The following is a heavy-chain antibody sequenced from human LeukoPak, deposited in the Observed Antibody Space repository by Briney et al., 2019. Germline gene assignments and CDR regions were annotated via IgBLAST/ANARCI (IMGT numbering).Heavy chain of an antibody. CDR2: IYSGGST. CDR1: GFTVSSNY. V-gene: IGHV3-53*01. Sequence: GGSLRLSCAASGFTVSSNYMSWVRQAPGKGLEGVSVIYSGGSTYYADSVKGRFTISRDNSKNTLYLQMNSLRAEDTAVYYCARDASGSYLFDHWGQGTLVTVSS. J-gene: IGHJ4*02. CDR3: ARDASGSYLFDH. D-gene: IGHD1-26*01.